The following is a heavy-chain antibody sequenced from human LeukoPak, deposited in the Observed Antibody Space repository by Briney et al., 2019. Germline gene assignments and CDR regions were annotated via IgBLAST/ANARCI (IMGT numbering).Heavy chain of an antibody. CDR1: GFTFSSYA. V-gene: IGHV3-23*01. CDR3: ASYPGTGDY. J-gene: IGHJ4*02. D-gene: IGHD6-13*01. CDR2: ISGSGGST. Sequence: GGSLRLSCAASGFTFSSYAMSWVRQTPGKGLEWVSGISGSGGSTNYADSVKGRFTISRDNSKNTLYLQMNSLRAEDTAVYYCASYPGTGDYWGQGTLVTVSS.